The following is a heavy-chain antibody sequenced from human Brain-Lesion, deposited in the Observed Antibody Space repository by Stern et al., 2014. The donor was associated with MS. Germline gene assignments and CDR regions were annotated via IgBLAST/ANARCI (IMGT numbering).Heavy chain of an antibody. CDR1: GYIFTGYY. Sequence: QVQLVQSGAEVKKPGASVKVSCKTSGYIFTGYYIHWVRQAPGQGLEWMAWINPNTGGTKYAQKFQGKVTMSRETPISTAYVELSSLTSDDTAVYYCARDQRGITIFGVVTDYYYLGMDVWGQGTTVTVSS. J-gene: IGHJ6*02. V-gene: IGHV1-2*02. CDR2: INPNTGGT. CDR3: ARDQRGITIFGVVTDYYYLGMDV. D-gene: IGHD3-3*01.